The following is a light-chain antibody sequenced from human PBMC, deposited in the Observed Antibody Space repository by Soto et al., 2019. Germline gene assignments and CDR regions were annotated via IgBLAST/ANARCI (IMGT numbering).Light chain of an antibody. CDR1: SSNIGAGYE. Sequence: QSVLTQPPSVSEAPGQRVTISCTGSSSNIGAGYEAHWYQQVPGTAPKLRTYENNNRPSGVPDRFSGSKSGTSASLAITGLQAADEAEYYCQSYDSSLSGYVVGTGTKLTVL. J-gene: IGLJ1*01. CDR2: ENN. V-gene: IGLV1-40*01. CDR3: QSYDSSLSGYV.